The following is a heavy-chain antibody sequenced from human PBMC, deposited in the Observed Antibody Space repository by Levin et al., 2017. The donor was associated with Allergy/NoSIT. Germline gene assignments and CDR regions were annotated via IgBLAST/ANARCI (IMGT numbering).Heavy chain of an antibody. V-gene: IGHV3-13*04. CDR3: ERGFGKELQTLAAY. Sequence: PGGSLRLSCAASGFTFSSYDMHWVRQATGKGLEWVSAIDTAGRAYYPASVRGRFTISRENAKKSLYLQMNSLTAGDTAVYYCERGFGKELQTLAAYWGQGTLVTVYS. CDR1: GFTFSSYD. D-gene: IGHD3-10*01. J-gene: IGHJ4*02. CDR2: IDTAGRA.